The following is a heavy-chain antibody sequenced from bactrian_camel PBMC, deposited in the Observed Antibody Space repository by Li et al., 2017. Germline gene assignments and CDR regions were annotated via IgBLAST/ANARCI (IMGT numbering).Heavy chain of an antibody. V-gene: IGHV3S55*01. CDR1: GYTYGSYC. Sequence: HVQLVESGGGSVQAGGSLRLSCVASGYTYGSYCLAWFRQAPGKEREGVAAIDGDGNLSYSDSVKGRFTISKDNAKNTLYLQMNSLKPEDTAMYYCGADFPCLTSIAYGLAGNFRSWGQGTQVTVS. J-gene: IGHJ6*01. D-gene: IGHD1*01. CDR3: GADFPCLTSIAYGLAGNFRS. CDR2: IDGDGNL.